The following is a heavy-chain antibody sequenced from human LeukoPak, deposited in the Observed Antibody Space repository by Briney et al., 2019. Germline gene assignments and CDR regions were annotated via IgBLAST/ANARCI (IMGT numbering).Heavy chain of an antibody. CDR1: GGSISSYY. Sequence: SETLSLNCTVSGGSISSYYWSWLRQPPGKGLEWIGYIYTSGSTNYNPSLKSRVTISVDTSKNQFSLKLSSVTAADTAVYYCARYDSSGYYYRDTFDYWGQGTLVTVSS. D-gene: IGHD3-22*01. V-gene: IGHV4-4*09. CDR2: IYTSGST. CDR3: ARYDSSGYYYRDTFDY. J-gene: IGHJ4*02.